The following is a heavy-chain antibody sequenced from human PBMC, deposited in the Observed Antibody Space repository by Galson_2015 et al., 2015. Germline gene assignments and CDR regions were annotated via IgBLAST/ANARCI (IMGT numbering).Heavy chain of an antibody. CDR1: GGSFSNYA. J-gene: IGHJ4*02. CDR2: ITPIFGTA. CDR3: VRASQDCSSVSCPYNY. D-gene: IGHD2-2*01. V-gene: IGHV1-69*06. Sequence: SVKVSCKASGGSFSNYAINWVRQAPGQGLEWMGGITPIFGTANYAQKFQGRVTITADKSTSTAYMEVRSLRSEDTAVHYCVRASQDCSSVSCPYNYWGQGTLVTVSS.